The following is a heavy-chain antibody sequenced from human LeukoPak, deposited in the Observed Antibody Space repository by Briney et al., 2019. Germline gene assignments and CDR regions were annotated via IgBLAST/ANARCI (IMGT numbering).Heavy chain of an antibody. CDR3: AKDPFLTGCWFDP. V-gene: IGHV3-23*01. J-gene: IGHJ5*02. CDR2: ISGSGGST. Sequence: GGSLRLSCTASGFTLSSYAMSWVRQAPGKGLEWVSAISGSGGSTHYADSVKGRFTISRDNSKNTLYLQMNSLRAEDTAVYYCAKDPFLTGCWFDPWGQGTLVTVSS. CDR1: GFTLSSYA.